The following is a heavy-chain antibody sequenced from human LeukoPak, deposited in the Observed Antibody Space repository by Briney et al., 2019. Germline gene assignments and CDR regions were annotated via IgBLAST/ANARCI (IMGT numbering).Heavy chain of an antibody. CDR3: ARDAGAGLDGGGSVDY. CDR1: GYSISSGYY. Sequence: SETLSLTCAVSGYSISSGYYWGWIRQPPGKGLEWIGSIYHSGSTYYNPSLKSRVTISVDTSKNQFSLKLSSVTAADTAVCYCARDAGAGLDGGGSVDYWGQGTLVTVSS. D-gene: IGHD3-16*01. V-gene: IGHV4-38-2*02. J-gene: IGHJ4*02. CDR2: IYHSGST.